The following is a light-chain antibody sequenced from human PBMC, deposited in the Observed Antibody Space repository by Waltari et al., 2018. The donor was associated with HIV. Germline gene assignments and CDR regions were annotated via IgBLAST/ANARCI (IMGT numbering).Light chain of an antibody. V-gene: IGKV3-11*01. CDR3: QQRRIWPPIT. J-gene: IGKJ5*01. CDR1: QSVGNY. Sequence: EIVLTQSPITLSLSPGDRATLSCRASQSVGNYLAWYQQQPGQAPRLLIYDASNRATGIPARFRGSGSGTDFTLTISSLEPEDFAVYYCQQRRIWPPITFGQGTRLEIK. CDR2: DAS.